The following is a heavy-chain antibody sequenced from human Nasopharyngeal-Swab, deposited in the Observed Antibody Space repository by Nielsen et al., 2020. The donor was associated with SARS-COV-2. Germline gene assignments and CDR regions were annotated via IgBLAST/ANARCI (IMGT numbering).Heavy chain of an antibody. CDR2: ISGSGGST. V-gene: IGHV3-23*01. CDR3: AKEVDSSGYYYPTGSFDY. J-gene: IGHJ4*02. D-gene: IGHD3-22*01. CDR1: GFTFRSYA. Sequence: GGSLRLSCAASGFTFRSYAMSWVRQAPGKGLEWVSAISGSGGSTYYADSVKGRFTISRDNSKNTLYLQMNSLRAEDTAVYYCAKEVDSSGYYYPTGSFDYWGQGTLVTVSS.